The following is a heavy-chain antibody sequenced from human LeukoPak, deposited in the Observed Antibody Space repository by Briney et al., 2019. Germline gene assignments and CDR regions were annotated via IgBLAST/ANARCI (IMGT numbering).Heavy chain of an antibody. J-gene: IGHJ3*02. CDR1: GGSISTYY. V-gene: IGHV4-59*01. CDR2: ISNGGST. D-gene: IGHD1-1*01. CDR3: VRLQPNTGEWAFDI. Sequence: SETQSLTCTVSGGSISTYYWSWIRQPPGEGLEWIGYISNGGSTKYNPSLKSRVTISGDTSKNQLSLKLSSVTAADTAVYHCVRLQPNTGEWAFDIWGQGTMVSVSS.